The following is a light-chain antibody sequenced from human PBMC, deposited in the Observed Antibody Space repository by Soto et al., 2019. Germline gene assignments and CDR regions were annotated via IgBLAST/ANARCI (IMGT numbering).Light chain of an antibody. CDR1: QSVRSSS. CDR3: QQYGSSPWT. J-gene: IGKJ1*01. V-gene: IGKV3-20*01. CDR2: GAS. Sequence: EIVLTQSPGTRSLSPGERATLSCRASQSVRSSSLVWYQQKSGQAPRLLIYGASARATGIPDRFSGSGSGTDFTLTISRLEPEDFAVYYCQQYGSSPWTFGQGTKVEIK.